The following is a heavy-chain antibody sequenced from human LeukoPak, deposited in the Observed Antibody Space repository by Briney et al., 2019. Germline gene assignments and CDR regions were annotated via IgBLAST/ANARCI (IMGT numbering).Heavy chain of an antibody. Sequence: ASVKVSCKCSGYTFTSYGISWVRQAPGQGLEWVGWISVYNGNTNYAHKLHGRRTMTTDTSTSTAYMELRSLRSDDTAVYYCATPIIDPRYYYYYLDVWGKGTTVTVSS. V-gene: IGHV1-18*01. CDR3: ATPIIDPRYYYYYLDV. J-gene: IGHJ6*03. CDR1: GYTFTSYG. CDR2: ISVYNGNT.